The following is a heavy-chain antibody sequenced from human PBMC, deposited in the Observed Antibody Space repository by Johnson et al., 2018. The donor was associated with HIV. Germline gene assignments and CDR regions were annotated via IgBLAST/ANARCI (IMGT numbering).Heavy chain of an antibody. CDR1: GFTFSSYG. CDR3: AKGGIATRFFDI. Sequence: QVQLVESGGGVVQPGGSLRLSCAASGFTFSSYGMHWVRQAPGKGLEWVAVIYSGGSTYYADSVKGRFTISRDNSKNTLYLQMSSLRAEDTAMYYCAKGGIATRFFDIWGQGTMVTVSS. CDR2: IYSGGST. D-gene: IGHD6-6*01. V-gene: IGHV3-NL1*01. J-gene: IGHJ3*02.